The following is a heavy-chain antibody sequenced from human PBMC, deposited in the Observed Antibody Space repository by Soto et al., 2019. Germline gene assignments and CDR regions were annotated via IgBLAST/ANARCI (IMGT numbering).Heavy chain of an antibody. Sequence: ASVKVSCKASGYTFPNSDINWVRQAPGQGLEWMGWMNPDSGHAAYAQKFQGRVTLTTSTSTSTAYMEMRSLGSEDTAVYYCARRPHCSGGICYYGLDNWGQGTLVTVS. CDR1: GYTFPNSD. D-gene: IGHD2-15*01. CDR2: MNPDSGHA. CDR3: ARRPHCSGGICYYGLDN. V-gene: IGHV1-8*01. J-gene: IGHJ4*02.